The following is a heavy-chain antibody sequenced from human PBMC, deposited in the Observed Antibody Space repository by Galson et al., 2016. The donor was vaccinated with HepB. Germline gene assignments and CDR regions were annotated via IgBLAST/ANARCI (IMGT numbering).Heavy chain of an antibody. CDR2: IYSGGST. V-gene: IGHV3-66*01. Sequence: SLRLSCAASGFTVSSNYMSWVRQAPGKGLEWVSVIYSGGSTYYADSVKGRFTISRDNSKNTLYLQMNSLRAEDTAVYYCAKNNGRYGKGYFDHWGRGILVTVSS. J-gene: IGHJ2*01. CDR1: GFTVSSNY. D-gene: IGHD6-19*01. CDR3: AKNNGRYGKGYFDH.